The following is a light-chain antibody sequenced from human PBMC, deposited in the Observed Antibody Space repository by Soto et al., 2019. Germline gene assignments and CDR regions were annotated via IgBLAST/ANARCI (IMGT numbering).Light chain of an antibody. CDR1: DSNIGINA. CDR3: ATWDGSLGV. V-gene: IGLV1-44*01. CDR2: SNN. Sequence: QSVLTQPPSASGTPGQRVTISCSGADSNIGINAVNWYQQLPGTAPKLLISSNNQRPSGVPARFSGSKSGTSASLAISGLQSEDEADYYCATWDGSLGVFGTGTKLTVL. J-gene: IGLJ1*01.